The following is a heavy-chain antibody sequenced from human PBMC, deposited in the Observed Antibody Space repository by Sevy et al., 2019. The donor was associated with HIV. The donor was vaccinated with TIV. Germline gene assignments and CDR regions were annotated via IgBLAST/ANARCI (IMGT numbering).Heavy chain of an antibody. V-gene: IGHV6-1*01. CDR2: TYYRSKWYN. J-gene: IGHJ4*02. Sequence: SQTLSLTCAISGDSVSSNSAAWNWIRQSPSRGLEWLGRTYYRSKWYNDYAVSVKSRITINPDTSKNEFSLQLKYLTTDDTAVDYCARSYYYGSGSWYYFDYWGQGTLVTVSS. D-gene: IGHD3-10*01. CDR1: GDSVSSNSAA. CDR3: ARSYYYGSGSWYYFDY.